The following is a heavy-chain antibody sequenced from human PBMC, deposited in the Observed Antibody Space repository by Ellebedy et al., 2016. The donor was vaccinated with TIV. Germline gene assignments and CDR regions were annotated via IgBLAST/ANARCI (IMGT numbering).Heavy chain of an antibody. D-gene: IGHD6-19*01. CDR1: GYTFTSYD. Sequence: AASVKVSCKASGYTFTSYDINWVRQATGQGLEYLGWMKTSSGNTGYAQKFQGRVTMTRNTSTSTAYMELSSLRSEDTAVYYCARDGSSGFLKYFQHWGQGTLVTVSS. J-gene: IGHJ1*01. V-gene: IGHV1-8*01. CDR3: ARDGSSGFLKYFQH. CDR2: MKTSSGNT.